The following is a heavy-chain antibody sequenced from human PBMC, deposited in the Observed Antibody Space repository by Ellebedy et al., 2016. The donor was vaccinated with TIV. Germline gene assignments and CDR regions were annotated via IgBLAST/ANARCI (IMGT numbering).Heavy chain of an antibody. Sequence: MPSETLSLTCTVSGGSISSGDSYWSWIRQPPGKGLESIAYISYSGNTYYNPSLKSRVTISADTSTNRFSLKLISVTAADTAVYYCARTYDFWSGHSDVWGQGTTVIVSS. V-gene: IGHV4-30-4*01. CDR3: ARTYDFWSGHSDV. CDR2: ISYSGNT. J-gene: IGHJ6*02. D-gene: IGHD3-3*01. CDR1: GGSISSGDSY.